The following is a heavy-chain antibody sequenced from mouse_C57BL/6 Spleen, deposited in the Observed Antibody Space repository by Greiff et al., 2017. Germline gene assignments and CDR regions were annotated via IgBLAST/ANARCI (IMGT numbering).Heavy chain of an antibody. V-gene: IGHV8-12*01. CDR2: LSWDDDK. D-gene: IGHD1-1*01. J-gene: IGHJ2*01. CDR3: ARNYFYGSSGPCYFDD. Sequence: QVTLKESGPGILQSSQTLSLACPFSGFSLSTSGLGVSWIRPPPGKGLEWLAHLSWDDDKLYHPSLKIRHKISKDTSRTQLFLKTTSVDTADTATYSCARNYFYGSSGPCYFDDWGKGTTHTVSS. CDR1: GFSLSTSGLG.